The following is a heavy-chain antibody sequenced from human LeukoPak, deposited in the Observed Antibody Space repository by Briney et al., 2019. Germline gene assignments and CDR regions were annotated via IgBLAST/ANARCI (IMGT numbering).Heavy chain of an antibody. CDR2: MKPNSGNT. V-gene: IGHV1-8*01. J-gene: IGHJ4*02. CDR3: ARGEVSGVRGYYDPFDY. Sequence: ASVKVSYKASGYTFTSYDINWVRQVTGQGLEWMGWMKPNSGNTGYAQKFQGRVTMTRNTSISTAYMELSSLRSEDTAVYYCARGEVSGVRGYYDPFDYWGQGTLVTVSS. CDR1: GYTFTSYD. D-gene: IGHD3-10*01.